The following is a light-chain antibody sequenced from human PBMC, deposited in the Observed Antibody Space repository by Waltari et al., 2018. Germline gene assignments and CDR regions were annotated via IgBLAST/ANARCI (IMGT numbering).Light chain of an antibody. CDR2: GAS. V-gene: IGKV3-15*01. Sequence: SPGESATLSCGASQSVRYNLAWYQQKPGQGPRLLIYGASTRATGVPTRFSGSGSGTEFTLTISGLQSEDFAVYYCQQYNNWWTFGPGTKVEIK. J-gene: IGKJ1*01. CDR3: QQYNNWWT. CDR1: QSVRYN.